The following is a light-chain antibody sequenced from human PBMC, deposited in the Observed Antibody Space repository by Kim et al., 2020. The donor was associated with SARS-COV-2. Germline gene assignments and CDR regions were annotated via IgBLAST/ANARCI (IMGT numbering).Light chain of an antibody. CDR3: QVWDSSSDHRVV. Sequence: PGRTARITCGGNRIGSKSVHWYQQMPGQAPVLVISYDSDRPSGIPERFSGSNSGNTATLTISRVEAGDEADYYCQVWDSSSDHRVVFGGGTKLTVL. J-gene: IGLJ2*01. V-gene: IGLV3-21*04. CDR2: YDS. CDR1: RIGSKS.